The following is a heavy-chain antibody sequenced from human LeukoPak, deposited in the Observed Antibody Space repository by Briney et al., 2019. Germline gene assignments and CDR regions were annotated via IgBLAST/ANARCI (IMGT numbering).Heavy chain of an antibody. CDR3: ARHXXAWSXAAGSLQYFDY. Sequence: PSETLSLTCTVSGGSISSSSYYWGWIRQPPGKGLEWIGSIYYSGSTYYNPSLKSRVTISVDTSKNQFSLKLSSVTAADTAVYYCARHXXAWSXAAGSLQYFDYWGQGTLVTVSS. D-gene: IGHD6-13*01. CDR1: GGSISSSSYY. J-gene: IGHJ4*02. CDR2: IYYSGST. V-gene: IGHV4-39*01.